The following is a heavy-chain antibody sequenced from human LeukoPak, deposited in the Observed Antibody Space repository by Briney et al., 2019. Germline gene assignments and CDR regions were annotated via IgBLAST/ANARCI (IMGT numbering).Heavy chain of an antibody. V-gene: IGHV3-23*01. CDR3: ANKYYDSSGSNWFDP. CDR1: GFTFSSYA. D-gene: IGHD3-22*01. CDR2: ISGSGGST. J-gene: IGHJ5*02. Sequence: PGRSLRLSCAASGFTFSSYAMSWVRQAPGKGLEWVSAISGSGGSTYYADSVKGRFTISRDNSKNTLYLQMNSLRAEDTAVYYCANKYYDSSGSNWFDPWGQGTLVTVSS.